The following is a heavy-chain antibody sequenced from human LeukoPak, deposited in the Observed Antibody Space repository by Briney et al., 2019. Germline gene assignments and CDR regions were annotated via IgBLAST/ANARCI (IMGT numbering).Heavy chain of an antibody. CDR2: MNPNTGGP. D-gene: IGHD3-10*01. Sequence: ASVKVSCKASGYTFTDYYIHWVRQAPGQGLEWMGWMNPNTGGPSHAQRFQGRVTMTRDTSITTAYMELSRLRYDDTAVYYCATSMVRGVRRFDPWGQGTLVTVSS. V-gene: IGHV1-2*02. CDR1: GYTFTDYY. CDR3: ATSMVRGVRRFDP. J-gene: IGHJ5*02.